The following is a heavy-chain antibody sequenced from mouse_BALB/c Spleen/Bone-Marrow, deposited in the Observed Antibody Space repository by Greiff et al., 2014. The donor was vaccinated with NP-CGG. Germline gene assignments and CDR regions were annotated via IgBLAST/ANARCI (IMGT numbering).Heavy chain of an antibody. CDR2: IDPANGNT. D-gene: IGHD1-2*01. CDR3: ARYYYGYYFDY. CDR1: GFNIKDTY. Sequence: VQLKESGAELVKPGASVQLSCTASGFNIKDTYMHWGKQRPEQGLEWIGRIDPANGNTKYDPKFQGKATITADTSSNTAYLQLSSLTSEDTAVYYCARYYYGYYFDYWGQGTTLTVSS. V-gene: IGHV14-3*02. J-gene: IGHJ2*01.